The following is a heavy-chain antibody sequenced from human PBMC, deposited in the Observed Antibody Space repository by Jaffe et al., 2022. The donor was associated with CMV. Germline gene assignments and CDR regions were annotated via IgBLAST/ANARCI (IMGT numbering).Heavy chain of an antibody. CDR1: GFSLSTSGMC. V-gene: IGHV2-70*01. J-gene: IGHJ4*02. CDR2: IDWDDDK. Sequence: QVTLRESGPALVKPTQTLTLTCTFSGFSLSTSGMCVSWIRQPPGKALEWLALIDWDDDKYYSTSLKTRLTISKDTSKNQVVLTMTNMDPVDTATYYCARIKSGEIAARPHYYFDYWGQGTLVTVSS. CDR3: ARIKSGEIAARPHYYFDY. D-gene: IGHD6-6*01.